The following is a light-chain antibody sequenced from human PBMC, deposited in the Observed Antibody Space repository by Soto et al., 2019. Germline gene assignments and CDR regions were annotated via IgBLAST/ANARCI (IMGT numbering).Light chain of an antibody. J-gene: IGKJ4*01. CDR3: QQYNSS. Sequence: DIKMTQSPSTLSASVGDVVTITCRASQSISNWLAWYQQKSGKATKLLIYEASSLESGVPSRFGGSGSGTEFTLTISSLQPDEFATYYCQQYNSSFGGGTKVDIK. CDR1: QSISNW. CDR2: EAS. V-gene: IGKV1-5*03.